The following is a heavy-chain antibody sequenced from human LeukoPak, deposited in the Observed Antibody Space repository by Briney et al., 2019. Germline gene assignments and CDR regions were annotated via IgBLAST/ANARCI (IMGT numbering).Heavy chain of an antibody. CDR3: ATLGKTRITTLGVVPPSDYYYYMDV. CDR2: IIPIFGTT. CDR1: GYTLTELS. D-gene: IGHD3-3*01. J-gene: IGHJ6*03. V-gene: IGHV1-69*05. Sequence: SVTVSCKVSGYTLTELSMHWVRQAPGQGLEGMGEIIPIFGTTNYAKKLQGRVTITTDESTSTAYMELCSLRPEDTAVYYCATLGKTRITTLGVVPPSDYYYYMDVWGTGTTVTVSS.